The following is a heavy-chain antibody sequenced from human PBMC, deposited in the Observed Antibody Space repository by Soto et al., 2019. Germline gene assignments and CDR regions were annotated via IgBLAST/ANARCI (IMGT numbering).Heavy chain of an antibody. CDR3: ARGAYMKPRNYGSVLTYGMDV. D-gene: IGHD3-10*01. V-gene: IGHV4-4*07. CDR2: IYTSGST. J-gene: IGHJ6*02. Sequence: SETLSLTCTVSGGSISSYYWSWIRQPARKGLEWIGRIYTSGSTNYNPSLKSRVTMSVDTSKNQFSLKLSSVTAADTAVYYCARGAYMKPRNYGSVLTYGMDVWGQGTTVTVSS. CDR1: GGSISSYY.